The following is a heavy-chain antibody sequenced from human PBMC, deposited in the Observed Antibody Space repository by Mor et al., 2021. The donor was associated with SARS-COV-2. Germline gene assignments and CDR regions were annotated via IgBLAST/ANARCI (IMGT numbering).Heavy chain of an antibody. J-gene: IGHJ4*02. V-gene: IGHV4-59*08. D-gene: IGHD3-10*01. Sequence: KGLEYIGYISYTGNTDYNPSLKSRVIISVDTSKNQFSLRLSSVTAADTAVYHCARHRPGQPYFDYWGQGALVTVSS. CDR2: ISYTGNT. CDR3: ARHRPGQPYFDY.